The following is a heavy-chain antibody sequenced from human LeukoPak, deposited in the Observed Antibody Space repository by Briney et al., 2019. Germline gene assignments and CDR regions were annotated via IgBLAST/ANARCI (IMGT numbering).Heavy chain of an antibody. V-gene: IGHV4-4*09. CDR1: GGSIGSYY. Sequence: SGTLSLTCTVSGGSIGSYYWSWIRQPPGKGLEWIGYIYTSGSTNYNPSLKGRVTISVDTSKNQFSLKLSSVTAADTAVYYCARGVPKWELPYYFDYWGQGTLVTVSS. CDR3: ARGVPKWELPYYFDY. CDR2: IYTSGST. J-gene: IGHJ4*02. D-gene: IGHD1-26*01.